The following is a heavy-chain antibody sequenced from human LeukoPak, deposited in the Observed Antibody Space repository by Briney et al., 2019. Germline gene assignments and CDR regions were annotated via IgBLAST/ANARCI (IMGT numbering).Heavy chain of an antibody. Sequence: PSETLSLTCAVYGGSFSGYYWNWVRQPPGKGLEWIGEINHSGSTNYNPSLKSRVTISVDTSKNQFSLKLSSVTAADTAVYYCARAKGRAHFDYWGQGTLVTVSS. D-gene: IGHD4/OR15-4a*01. CDR1: GGSFSGYY. J-gene: IGHJ4*02. CDR3: ARAKGRAHFDY. V-gene: IGHV4-34*01. CDR2: INHSGST.